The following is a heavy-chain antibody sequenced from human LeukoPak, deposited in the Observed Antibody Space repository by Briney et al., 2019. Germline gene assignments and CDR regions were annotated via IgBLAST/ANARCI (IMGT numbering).Heavy chain of an antibody. CDR3: ARFSIVGATTVDY. J-gene: IGHJ4*02. CDR2: IKQDGSEK. V-gene: IGHV3-7*04. D-gene: IGHD1-26*01. Sequence: GGSLRLSCAASGFTFSSYWMNWVRQAPGKGLEWVANIKQDGSEKYYVDSVKGRFTISRDNAKNSLYLQMNSLRAEDAAVYYCARFSIVGATTVDYWGQGTLVTVSS. CDR1: GFTFSSYW.